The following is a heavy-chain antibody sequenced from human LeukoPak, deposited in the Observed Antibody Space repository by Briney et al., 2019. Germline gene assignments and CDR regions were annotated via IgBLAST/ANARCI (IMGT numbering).Heavy chain of an antibody. CDR3: AKDHCGGDCYSLGSAFDI. CDR2: ISGSGGST. J-gene: IGHJ3*02. V-gene: IGHV3-23*01. Sequence: GGSLRLSCAASGFAFSSYAMSWVCQAPGKGLEWVSAISGSGGSTYYADSVKGRFTISRDNSKNTLYLQMNSLRAEDTAVYYCAKDHCGGDCYSLGSAFDIWGQGTMVTVSS. CDR1: GFAFSSYA. D-gene: IGHD2-21*02.